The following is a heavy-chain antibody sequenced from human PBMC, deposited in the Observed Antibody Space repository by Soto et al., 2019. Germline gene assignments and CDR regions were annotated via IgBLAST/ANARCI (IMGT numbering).Heavy chain of an antibody. CDR3: AHQYSGYDSDYYYGMDV. CDR2: IYWNDDK. D-gene: IGHD5-12*01. J-gene: IGHJ6*02. CDR1: GFSLSTSGVG. Sequence: SGPTLVNPTQTLTLTCTFSGFSLSTSGVGVGWIRQPPGKALEWLALIYWNDDKRYSPSLKSRLTITKDTSKNQVVLTMTNMDPVDTATYYCAHQYSGYDSDYYYGMDVWGQGTTVTVSS. V-gene: IGHV2-5*01.